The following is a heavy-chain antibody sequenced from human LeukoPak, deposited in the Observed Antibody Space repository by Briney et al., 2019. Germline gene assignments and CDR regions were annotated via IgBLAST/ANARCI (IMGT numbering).Heavy chain of an antibody. V-gene: IGHV3-48*03. CDR2: ISGSGRTI. Sequence: PGGTLRLSCAASGFTISSYAMNWVRQAPGKGLEWVSYISGSGRTIYYADSVKGRFTISRDNAKNSLYLQMNSLRAEDTAVYYCARAIEYWGRGTLVTVSS. CDR1: GFTISSYA. J-gene: IGHJ4*02. CDR3: ARAIEY.